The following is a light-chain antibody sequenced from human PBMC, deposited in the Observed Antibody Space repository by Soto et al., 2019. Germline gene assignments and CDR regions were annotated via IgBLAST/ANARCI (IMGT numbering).Light chain of an antibody. CDR2: DVS. V-gene: IGKV3-15*01. CDR1: QSVGSN. Sequence: ERAQTPSPATLSMSPGERATLSCRDSQSVGSNLAWYQQKLGQAPRLLIYDVSTRATGIPGRFSGSGSETEFTLTITSLQSEDFAVYYCQQYNQWPITFGQGTRLETK. J-gene: IGKJ5*01. CDR3: QQYNQWPIT.